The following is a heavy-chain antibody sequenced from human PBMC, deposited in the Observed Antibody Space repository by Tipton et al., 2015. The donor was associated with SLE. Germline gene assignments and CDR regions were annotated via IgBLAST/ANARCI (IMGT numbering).Heavy chain of an antibody. CDR3: ARLGSTIFGVDLRGP. V-gene: IGHV4-59*12. D-gene: IGHD3-3*01. CDR1: GGSISSYY. Sequence: TLSLTCTVSGGSISSYYWSWIRQPPGKGLEWMGYIYYSGSTNYNPSLKSRVTISVDTSKNQFSLKLSSVTAADTAVYYCARLGSTIFGVDLRGPWGQGTLVTVSS. CDR2: IYYSGST. J-gene: IGHJ5*02.